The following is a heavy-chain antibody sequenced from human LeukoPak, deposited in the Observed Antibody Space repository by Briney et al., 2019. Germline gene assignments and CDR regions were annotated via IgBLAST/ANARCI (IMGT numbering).Heavy chain of an antibody. D-gene: IGHD3-10*01. Sequence: GGSLRLSCAASGFTFSSYGMHWVRQAPGKGLEWVAVISYDGSNKYYADSVKGRFTISRDNSKNTLYLQMNSLRAEDTAVYYCAKDTIVSGSLGYWGQGTLVTVSS. CDR3: AKDTIVSGSLGY. V-gene: IGHV3-30*18. CDR1: GFTFSSYG. J-gene: IGHJ4*02. CDR2: ISYDGSNK.